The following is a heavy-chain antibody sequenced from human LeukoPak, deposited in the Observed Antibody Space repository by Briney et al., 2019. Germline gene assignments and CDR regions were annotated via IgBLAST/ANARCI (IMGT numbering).Heavy chain of an antibody. CDR2: ISGSGEFT. CDR3: AKVGYGDLDH. CDR1: GFMFSSYA. J-gene: IGHJ4*02. V-gene: IGHV3-23*01. Sequence: GGSLRLSCAASGFMFSSYAMTWVRQAPGEGLEWVSSISGSGEFTDYADSVKGRFTISRDNPENTVYLQMSSLRVDDTATYFCAKVGYGDLDHWGQGVLVPVSS. D-gene: IGHD4-17*01.